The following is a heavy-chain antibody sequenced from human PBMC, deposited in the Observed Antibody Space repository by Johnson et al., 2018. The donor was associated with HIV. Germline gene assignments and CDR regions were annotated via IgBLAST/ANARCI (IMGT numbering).Heavy chain of an antibody. D-gene: IGHD3-10*01. Sequence: QLVESGGGLVQPGGSLRLSCAASGFTFSSYAMSWVRQAPGKGLEWVSGISWNSGSIGYAASVKGRFTISRDNAKNSLYLQMNSLRAEDTAFYYCARQHYYVSGSYPGSGAFDIWGQGTMVTVSS. CDR2: ISWNSGSI. CDR1: GFTFSSYA. CDR3: ARQHYYVSGSYPGSGAFDI. J-gene: IGHJ3*02. V-gene: IGHV3-9*01.